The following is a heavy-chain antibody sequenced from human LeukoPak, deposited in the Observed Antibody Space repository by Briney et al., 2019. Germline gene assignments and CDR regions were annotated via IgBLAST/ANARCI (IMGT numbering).Heavy chain of an antibody. D-gene: IGHD3-16*01. CDR3: ARKRKGAYDFDY. CDR1: GGSISRYY. J-gene: IGHJ4*02. Sequence: SETLSLTCIVSGGSISRYYWSWIRQPAGKGLEWIGRIYTSGSTNYNPSLKSRVTMSVDTSNNQFSLKLSSVTAADTAVYYCARKRKGAYDFDYWGQGTLVTVSS. V-gene: IGHV4-4*07. CDR2: IYTSGST.